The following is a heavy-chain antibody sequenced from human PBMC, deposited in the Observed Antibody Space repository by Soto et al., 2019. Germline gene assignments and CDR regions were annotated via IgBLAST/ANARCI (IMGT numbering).Heavy chain of an antibody. V-gene: IGHV4-39*01. CDR2: IYYSGST. Sequence: SETLSLTCTVSGGSISSSSYYWGWICQPPGKGLEWIGSIYYSGSTYYNPSLKSRVTISVDTSKNQFSLKLSSVTAADTAVYYCARHEGGSGSYYTLYYYYGMDVWGQGTTVTVAS. J-gene: IGHJ6*02. CDR3: ARHEGGSGSYYTLYYYYGMDV. CDR1: GGSISSSSYY. D-gene: IGHD3-10*01.